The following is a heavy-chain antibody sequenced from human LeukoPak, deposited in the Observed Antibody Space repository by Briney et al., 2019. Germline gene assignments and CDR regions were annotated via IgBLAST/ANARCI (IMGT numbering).Heavy chain of an antibody. D-gene: IGHD6-13*01. CDR2: IYHSGST. CDR3: ARALRQQLFTGWFDP. Sequence: SETLSLTCSVSRDSINSYYWSWIRQPPGKGLEWIGYIYHSGSTNYNPSLKSRVTISVDTSKNQFSLRLTSVTAADTAVYYCARALRQQLFTGWFDPWGQGTLVTVSS. V-gene: IGHV4-59*01. CDR1: RDSINSYY. J-gene: IGHJ5*02.